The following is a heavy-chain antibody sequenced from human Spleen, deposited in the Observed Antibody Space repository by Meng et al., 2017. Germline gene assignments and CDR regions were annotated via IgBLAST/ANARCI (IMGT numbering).Heavy chain of an antibody. CDR1: GYSFTSFD. V-gene: IGHV1-8*01. D-gene: IGHD3-10*01. CDR2: MNPNSGNT. CDR3: TRVMGSVDY. Sequence: QVQLVQSGADVKKPGASVKVSCKASGYSFTSFDINWVRQGTGQGLEWMGWMNPNSGNTEYAQKFQGRVTMTRNTSINTAYMELNSLGFQDTAVYYCTRVMGSVDYWGQGTLVTVSS. J-gene: IGHJ4*02.